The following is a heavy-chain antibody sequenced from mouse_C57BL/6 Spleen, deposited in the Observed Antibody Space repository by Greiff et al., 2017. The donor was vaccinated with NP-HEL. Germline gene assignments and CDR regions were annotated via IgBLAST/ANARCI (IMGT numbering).Heavy chain of an antibody. CDR1: GFTFSDYG. CDR2: ISSGSSTI. V-gene: IGHV5-17*01. CDR3: ARMVTTGRGYFDV. D-gene: IGHD2-2*01. J-gene: IGHJ1*03. Sequence: EVKLMESGGGLVKPGGSLKLSCAASGFTFSDYGMHWVRQAPEKGLEWVAYISSGSSTIYYADTVKGRFTISRDNAKNTLFLQMTSLRSEDTAMYYCARMVTTGRGYFDVWGTGTTLTVSS.